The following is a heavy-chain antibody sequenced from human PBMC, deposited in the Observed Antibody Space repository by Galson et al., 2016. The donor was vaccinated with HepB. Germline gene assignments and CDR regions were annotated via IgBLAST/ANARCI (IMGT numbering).Heavy chain of an antibody. CDR2: IYPADSDT. V-gene: IGHV5-51*01. CDR1: GYGFTTYW. J-gene: IGHJ4*02. Sequence: QSAAEVKKPGESLKISCKGSGYGFTTYWIAWVCQMPGKGLEWMGIIYPADSDTRYSPSFQGQVTISADKPINTAYLQWSSLKASDTAMYYCARLSNTLTTVTRAFDFWGQGTLVTVSS. CDR3: ARLSNTLTTVTRAFDF. D-gene: IGHD4-17*01.